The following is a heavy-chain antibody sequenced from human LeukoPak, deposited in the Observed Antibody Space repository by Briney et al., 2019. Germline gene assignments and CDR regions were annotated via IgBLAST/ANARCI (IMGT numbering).Heavy chain of an antibody. J-gene: IGHJ4*02. CDR1: GFTFSSFG. Sequence: GGSLRLSCAASGFTFSSFGMSWVRQAPGKGLEWVSSINAGGGTYTYYADSVKGRFTISRDNSKNTLHLQMNSPRAEDTAVYYCAKRGESGVYYFDFWGQGTLVTVSS. CDR2: INAGGGTYT. V-gene: IGHV3-23*01. CDR3: AKRGESGVYYFDF. D-gene: IGHD3-10*01.